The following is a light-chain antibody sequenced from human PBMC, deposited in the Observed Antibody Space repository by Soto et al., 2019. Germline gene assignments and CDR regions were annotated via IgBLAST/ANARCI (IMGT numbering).Light chain of an antibody. CDR3: ATWDVKLSAV. CDR1: SSNIGSKF. J-gene: IGLJ3*02. Sequence: QSVLTQPPSASGTPGQRVTISCSGSSSNIGSKFVCWYQQLPGTAPKLLIYRDNQRPSGVPDRFSGSKSGTSASLAISGLRSEDEADYYCATWDVKLSAVFGGGTKLTVL. CDR2: RDN. V-gene: IGLV1-47*01.